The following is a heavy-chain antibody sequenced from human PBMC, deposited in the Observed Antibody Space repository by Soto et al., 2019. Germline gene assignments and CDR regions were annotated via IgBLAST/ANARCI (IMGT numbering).Heavy chain of an antibody. D-gene: IGHD1-26*01. CDR1: GGSISSSSYY. V-gene: IGHV4-39*01. Sequence: SETLSLTCTVSGGSISSSSYYWGWIRQPPGKGLEWIGSIYYSGSTYYNPSLKSRVTISVDTSKNQFSLKLSSVTAADTAVYYCARQGEDWFDPWGQGTLVTVSS. J-gene: IGHJ5*02. CDR2: IYYSGST. CDR3: ARQGEDWFDP.